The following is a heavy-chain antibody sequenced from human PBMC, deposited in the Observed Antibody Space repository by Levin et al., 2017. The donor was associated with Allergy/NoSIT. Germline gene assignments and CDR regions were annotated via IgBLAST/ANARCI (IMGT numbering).Heavy chain of an antibody. V-gene: IGHV4-39*01. CDR1: GGSISSSSYY. J-gene: IGHJ4*02. Sequence: SETLSLTCTVSGGSISSSSYYWGWTRQPPGKGLEWIGSIYYSGSTYYNPSLKSRVTISVDTSKNQFSLKLSSVTAADTAVYYCARRARNSWFGEYYFDYWGQGTLVTVSS. CDR2: IYYSGST. CDR3: ARRARNSWFGEYYFDY. D-gene: IGHD3-10*01.